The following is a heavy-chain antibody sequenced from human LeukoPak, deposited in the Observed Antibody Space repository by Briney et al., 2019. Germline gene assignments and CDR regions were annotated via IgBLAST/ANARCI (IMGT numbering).Heavy chain of an antibody. Sequence: GGSLRLSCAASGFTFSPYDMSWVRQAPGKGLEWVSAVSGSGGYTYYADSVKGRLTISRDNSKNTLYLQMNTLRAEDTAVYYCAKHQNFGADSIVDFWGQGTLVTVSS. J-gene: IGHJ4*02. CDR1: GFTFSPYD. D-gene: IGHD4-23*01. V-gene: IGHV3-23*01. CDR2: VSGSGGYT. CDR3: AKHQNFGADSIVDF.